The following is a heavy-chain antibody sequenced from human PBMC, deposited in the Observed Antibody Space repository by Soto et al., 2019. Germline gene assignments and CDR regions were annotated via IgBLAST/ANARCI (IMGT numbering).Heavy chain of an antibody. J-gene: IGHJ4*02. V-gene: IGHV4-59*08. CDR2: IYYSGST. CDR3: ARRYGSCFDY. CDR1: GGSISSYY. D-gene: IGHD5-18*01. Sequence: QVQLQESGPGLVKPSETLSLTCTVSGGSISSYYWSWIRQPPGKGLEWIGYIYYSGSTNYNPSLKSPITIPVATSKNPFSLKLSSATAADTYVYYCARRYGSCFDYWGQGTLVTVSS.